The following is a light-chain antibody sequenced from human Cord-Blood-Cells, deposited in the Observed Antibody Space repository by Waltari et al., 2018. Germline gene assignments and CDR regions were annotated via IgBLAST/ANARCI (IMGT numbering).Light chain of an antibody. Sequence: QSVLTQPPSVSGAPGQRVTISCTGSSPNIGAGYDVHWYQQLPGTAPKLLIYGNSNRPSGVPDRFSDSKSGTSASLAITGLQAEDEADYYCQSYDSSHNYVFGTGTKVTVL. V-gene: IGLV1-40*01. CDR1: SPNIGAGYD. CDR2: GNS. CDR3: QSYDSSHNYV. J-gene: IGLJ1*01.